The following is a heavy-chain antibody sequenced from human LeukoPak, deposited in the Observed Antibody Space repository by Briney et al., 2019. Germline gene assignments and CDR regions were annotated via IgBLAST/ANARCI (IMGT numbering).Heavy chain of an antibody. CDR3: ARGRKYCSSTSCFNWFDP. V-gene: IGHV3-21*01. CDR2: ISSSSSYI. Sequence: PGGSLRLSCAASGFTFSSYSMNWVRQAPGKGLEWVSSISSSSSYIYYADSVKGRFTISRDNAKNSLYLQMNSLRAEDTAVYYCARGRKYCSSTSCFNWFDPWGQGTLVTVSS. J-gene: IGHJ5*02. CDR1: GFTFSSYS. D-gene: IGHD2-2*01.